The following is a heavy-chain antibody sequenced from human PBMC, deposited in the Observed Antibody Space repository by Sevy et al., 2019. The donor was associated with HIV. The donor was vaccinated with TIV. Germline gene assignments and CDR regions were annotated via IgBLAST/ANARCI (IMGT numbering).Heavy chain of an antibody. V-gene: IGHV3-23*01. D-gene: IGHD2-15*01. J-gene: IGHJ6*02. CDR2: ISGSGGST. CDR1: VFTFGTYV. Sequence: GGSLRLSCAASVFTFGTYVMNWVRQAPGKGLEWVSGISGSGGSTYYADSVKGRITISRDNSKKTVYLQMNSLRAEDTAVYYCAKGDRSFYGIDVWGQGTTVTVSS. CDR3: AKGDRSFYGIDV.